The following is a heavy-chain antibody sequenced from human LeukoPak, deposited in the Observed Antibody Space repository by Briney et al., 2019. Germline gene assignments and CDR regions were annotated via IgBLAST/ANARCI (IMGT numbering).Heavy chain of an antibody. V-gene: IGHV3-7*01. D-gene: IGHD6-19*01. CDR3: ARAWVTLGIAVAGDFDY. CDR2: IKQDGSEK. J-gene: IGHJ4*02. CDR1: GFTFSSYS. Sequence: GGSLRLSCAASGFTFSSYSMNWVRQAPGKGLEWVANIKQDGSEKYYVDSVKGRFTISRDNAKNSLYLQMNSLRAEDTAVYYCARAWVTLGIAVAGDFDYWGQGTLVTVSS.